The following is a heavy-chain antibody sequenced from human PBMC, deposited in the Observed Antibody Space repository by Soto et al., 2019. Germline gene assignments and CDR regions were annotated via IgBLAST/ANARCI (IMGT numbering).Heavy chain of an antibody. D-gene: IGHD6-19*01. J-gene: IGHJ5*02. Sequence: SETLSLTCTVSGGSISSSSYYWGWIRQPPGKGLEWIGSIYYSGSTYYNPSLKSRVTISVDTSKNQFSLKLSSVTAADTAVYYCARHVRRIAVAFGWFDPWGQGTLVTVSS. CDR3: ARHVRRIAVAFGWFDP. CDR1: GGSISSSSYY. CDR2: IYYSGST. V-gene: IGHV4-39*01.